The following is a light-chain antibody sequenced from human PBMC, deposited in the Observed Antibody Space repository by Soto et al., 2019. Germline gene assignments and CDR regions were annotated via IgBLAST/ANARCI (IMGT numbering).Light chain of an antibody. CDR1: SSDVGGYNA. V-gene: IGLV2-11*01. J-gene: IGLJ3*02. CDR2: DVS. CDR3: GTWDSRLSAGV. Sequence: QSALTQPRSVSGSPGQSVTISCTGTSSDVGGYNAVSWYQQHPGKAPKLMIYDVSKRPSGVPDRFSGSKSGNTASLTISGLQAEDEADYYYGTWDSRLSAGVFGGGTKLTVL.